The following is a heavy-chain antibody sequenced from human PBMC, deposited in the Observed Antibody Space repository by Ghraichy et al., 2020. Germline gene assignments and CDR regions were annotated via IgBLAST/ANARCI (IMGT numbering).Heavy chain of an antibody. J-gene: IGHJ4*02. D-gene: IGHD3-22*01. CDR1: GFTFSSYA. Sequence: GSLNISCSASGFTFSSYAMHWVRQAPGKGLEYVSAISSNGGSTYYADSVKGRFTISRDNSKNTLYLQMSSLRAEDTAVYYCVKWANYYDSSGYNYWGQGTLVTVSS. CDR2: ISSNGGST. CDR3: VKWANYYDSSGYNY. V-gene: IGHV3-64D*06.